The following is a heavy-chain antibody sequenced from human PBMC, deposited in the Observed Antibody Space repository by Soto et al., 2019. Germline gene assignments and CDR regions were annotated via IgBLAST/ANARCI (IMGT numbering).Heavy chain of an antibody. CDR2: MYYNGNI. V-gene: IGHV4-59*01. CDR1: GGSISNYY. D-gene: IGHD3-16*01. CDR3: ASGGNWFDP. J-gene: IGHJ5*02. Sequence: SETLSLTCNVSGGSISNYYWTWIRQSPEKGLEWIGYMYYNGNINYNPSLKSRVTISIDTSKNQFPLTLKSVSAADTAVYYCASGGNWFDPWGQGVQVTVSS.